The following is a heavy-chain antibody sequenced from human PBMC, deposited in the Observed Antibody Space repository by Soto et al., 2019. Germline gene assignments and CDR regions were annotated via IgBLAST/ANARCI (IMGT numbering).Heavy chain of an antibody. CDR3: AREQLVRDYYYYYMDV. V-gene: IGHV4-34*01. J-gene: IGHJ6*03. CDR2: INHSGST. Sequence: SETLSLTCAVYGGSFSGYYWSWIRQPPGKGLEWIGEINHSGSTNYNPSLKSRVTISVDTSKNQFSLKLSSVTAADTAVYYCAREQLVRDYYYYYMDVWGKGTTVTVSS. CDR1: GGSFSGYY. D-gene: IGHD6-6*01.